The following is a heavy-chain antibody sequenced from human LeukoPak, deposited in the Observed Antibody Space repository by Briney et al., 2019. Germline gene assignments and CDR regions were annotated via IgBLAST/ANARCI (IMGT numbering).Heavy chain of an antibody. D-gene: IGHD4-23*01. CDR1: GFSISTG. J-gene: IGHJ4*02. CDR3: AKDVRPGGNSLYFDY. CDR2: MWKDGRNQ. Sequence: GGSLRLSCAASGFSISTGMHWVRQAPGKGPEWVAVMWKDGRNQFCADSVKGRFTISRDNSKNTLYLQMNSLRAEDTAVYYCAKDVRPGGNSLYFDYWGQGTLVTVSS. V-gene: IGHV3-33*06.